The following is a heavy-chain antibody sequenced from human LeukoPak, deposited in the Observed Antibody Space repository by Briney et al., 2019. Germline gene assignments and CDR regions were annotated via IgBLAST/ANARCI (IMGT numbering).Heavy chain of an antibody. CDR1: GFPFSSYA. J-gene: IGHJ4*02. CDR2: ISDSGGRA. D-gene: IGHD6-13*01. V-gene: IGHV3-23*01. Sequence: LSGGSLTLSCAASGFPFSSYAMRWVRQAPGKGLEWVSAISDSGGRASNAGSVKGRSTTSRDNSKNTLYLQMNSLRAEDTAVYYCAKDRSSSWYARDDYWGQGTLVTVSS. CDR3: AKDRSSSWYARDDY.